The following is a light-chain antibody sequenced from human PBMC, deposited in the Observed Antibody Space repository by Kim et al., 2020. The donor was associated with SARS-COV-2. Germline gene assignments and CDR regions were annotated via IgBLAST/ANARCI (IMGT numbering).Light chain of an antibody. Sequence: SYELTQPPSVSVSPGQTASITCSGDTLGDKYPSWYQQKPGQSPVLVIYQHNKRPSGIPERFSGYNSGNTATLTISGTQALDEADYYCQAWDRSTVVFGGGTQLTVL. CDR2: QHN. J-gene: IGLJ2*01. CDR1: TLGDKY. V-gene: IGLV3-1*01. CDR3: QAWDRSTVV.